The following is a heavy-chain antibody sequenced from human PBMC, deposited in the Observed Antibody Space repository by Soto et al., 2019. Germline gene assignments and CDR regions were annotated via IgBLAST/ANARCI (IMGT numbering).Heavy chain of an antibody. CDR2: ISGSGNSA. V-gene: IGHV3-23*01. Sequence: PGGSLRLSCAASGFTFRDCAMNWVRQAPGKGLEWVADISGSGNSARHADSVKGRFIISRDNSKNTLFLHMNSLRVDDTAVYYCGKERRGSGWSVCNYWGQGTLVTVSS. CDR3: GKERRGSGWSVCNY. J-gene: IGHJ4*02. CDR1: GFTFRDCA. D-gene: IGHD6-19*01.